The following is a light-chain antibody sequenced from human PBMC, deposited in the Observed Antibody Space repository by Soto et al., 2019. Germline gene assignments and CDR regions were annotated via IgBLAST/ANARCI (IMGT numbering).Light chain of an antibody. Sequence: QSALTQPASVSGSPGQSITISCTGSSSDVGGYNSVSWYQQHPGKVPKLVIYDVINRPSGISNRFSGSKSGNTASLTISGLQAEDEAHYYCSSYTSISAPVIFGGGTKLTVL. J-gene: IGLJ2*01. V-gene: IGLV2-14*03. CDR1: SSDVGGYNS. CDR3: SSYTSISAPVI. CDR2: DVI.